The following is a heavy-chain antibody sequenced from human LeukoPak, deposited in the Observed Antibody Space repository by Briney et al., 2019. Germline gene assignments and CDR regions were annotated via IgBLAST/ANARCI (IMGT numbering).Heavy chain of an antibody. CDR1: GYTFNDYC. J-gene: IGHJ4*02. D-gene: IGHD3-22*01. CDR2: INPKSGFT. Sequence: ASVKVSCKASGYTFNDYCIHWVRQAPGQGLEWMGYINPKSGFTLYAPKFQGRVTMTRDTSISTAYMELSRLTSDDTAVYYCAKEVHYYDSSDYFPLGYWGQGTLITVSS. CDR3: AKEVHYYDSSDYFPLGY. V-gene: IGHV1-2*02.